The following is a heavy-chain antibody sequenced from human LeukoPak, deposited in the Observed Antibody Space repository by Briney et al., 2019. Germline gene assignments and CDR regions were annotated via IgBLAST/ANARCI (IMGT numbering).Heavy chain of an antibody. CDR2: IYYSGST. Sequence: PSETLSLTCTASGGSISSYYWSWIRQPPGKGLEWIGYIYYSGSTNYNPSLKSRVTISVDTSKNQFSLKLSSVTAADTAVYYCARHGFASSSSCYFDYWGQGTLVTVSS. CDR3: ARHGFASSSSCYFDY. CDR1: GGSISSYY. V-gene: IGHV4-59*08. J-gene: IGHJ4*02. D-gene: IGHD6-13*01.